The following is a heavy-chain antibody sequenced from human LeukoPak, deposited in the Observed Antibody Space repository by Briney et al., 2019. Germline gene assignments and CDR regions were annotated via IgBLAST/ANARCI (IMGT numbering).Heavy chain of an antibody. CDR3: AKARVSNSGSCDF. D-gene: IGHD1-26*01. CDR2: IRYDGSNK. CDR1: GFTFSSYG. J-gene: IGHJ4*02. Sequence: GGSLRLSCAASGFTFSSYGMHWVRQAPGKGLEWVAFIRYDGSNKYYADSVKGRFTISRDNSKNTLYLQMNSLRVDDAAVYYCAKARVSNSGSCDFWGQGTLVTVSS. V-gene: IGHV3-30*02.